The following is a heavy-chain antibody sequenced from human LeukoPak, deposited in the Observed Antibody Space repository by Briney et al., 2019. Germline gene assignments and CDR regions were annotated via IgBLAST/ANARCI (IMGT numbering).Heavy chain of an antibody. V-gene: IGHV4-59*01. CDR3: AGGGGYYHFCY. D-gene: IGHD3-3*01. CDR1: GGSISSYF. Sequence: PSETLSLTCTVSGGSISSYFWSWIRQPPGKGLEWIGYIYYSGSTNYNPSLKSRVTISVDTSKNQFSLKLSSVTAADTAVYYCAGGGGYYHFCYWGPIILVTVSS. J-gene: IGHJ4*02. CDR2: IYYSGST.